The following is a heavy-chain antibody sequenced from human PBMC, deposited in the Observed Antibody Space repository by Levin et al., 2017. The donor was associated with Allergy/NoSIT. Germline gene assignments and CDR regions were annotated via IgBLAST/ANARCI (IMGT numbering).Heavy chain of an antibody. V-gene: IGHV3-7*04. CDR3: ARVSPRVPGNY. J-gene: IGHJ4*02. CDR2: INEDGREI. Sequence: TGGSLRLSCGVSGFTFSSSWMSWVRQAPGKGLEWVANINEDGREIHYVDSVKGRFTISRDNAKSSLFLQMNSLRVEDTAVYYCARVSPRVPGNYWGQGTLVTVSS. CDR1: GFTFSSSW.